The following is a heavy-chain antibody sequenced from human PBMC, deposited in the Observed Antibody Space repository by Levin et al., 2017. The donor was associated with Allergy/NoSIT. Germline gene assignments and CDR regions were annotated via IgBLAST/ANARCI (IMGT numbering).Heavy chain of an antibody. CDR1: GFTFSDYY. CDR3: ARDGHSTSRDYYYYYYGMDV. D-gene: IGHD2-2*01. J-gene: IGHJ6*02. CDR2: ISSSGSTI. Sequence: GESLKISCAASGFTFSDYYMSWIRQAPGKGLEWVSYISSSGSTIYYADSVKGRFTISRDNAKNSLYLQMNSLRAEDTAVYYCARDGHSTSRDYYYYYYGMDVWGQGTTVTVSS. V-gene: IGHV3-11*01.